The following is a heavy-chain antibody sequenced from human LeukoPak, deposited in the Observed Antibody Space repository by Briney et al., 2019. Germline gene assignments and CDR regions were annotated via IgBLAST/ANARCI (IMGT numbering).Heavy chain of an antibody. CDR2: ISAYNGNT. D-gene: IGHD2-15*01. CDR1: GYTFISYG. CDR3: ARDLVVAARNPGHGY. J-gene: IGHJ4*02. V-gene: IGHV1-18*01. Sequence: ASVKVSCKASGYTFISYGISWVRQAPGQGLEWMGCISAYNGNTNYAQKLQGRVTMTTDTPTSTAYMELRSLRSDDTAVCYCARDLVVAARNPGHGYWGQGTLVTVSS.